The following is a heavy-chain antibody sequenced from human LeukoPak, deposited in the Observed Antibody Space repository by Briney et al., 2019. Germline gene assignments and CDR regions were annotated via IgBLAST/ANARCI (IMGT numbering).Heavy chain of an antibody. J-gene: IGHJ6*03. Sequence: PSETLSLTCTVSGGSISSYYWSWIRQPPGKGLEWIGYIYTSGSTNYSPSLKSRVTISVDTSKNQFSLKLSSVTAADTAVYYCARQGIAAAGPHYYYYYYMDVWGKGTTVTVSS. CDR2: IYTSGST. V-gene: IGHV4-4*09. CDR3: ARQGIAAAGPHYYYYYYMDV. D-gene: IGHD6-13*01. CDR1: GGSISSYY.